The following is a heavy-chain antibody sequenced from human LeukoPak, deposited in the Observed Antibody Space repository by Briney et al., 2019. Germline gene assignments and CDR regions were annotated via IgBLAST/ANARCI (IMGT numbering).Heavy chain of an antibody. CDR2: INPNSGGT. D-gene: IGHD2-15*01. Sequence: ASVKVSCKASGYTFTGYYMHWVRQAPGQGLEWMGWINPNSGGTNYAQKFQGRVTMTRDTSISTAYMELSRLRSDDTAVYYCARFHPTVVKLFDYWGQGTLVTVSS. V-gene: IGHV1-2*02. J-gene: IGHJ4*02. CDR1: GYTFTGYY. CDR3: ARFHPTVVKLFDY.